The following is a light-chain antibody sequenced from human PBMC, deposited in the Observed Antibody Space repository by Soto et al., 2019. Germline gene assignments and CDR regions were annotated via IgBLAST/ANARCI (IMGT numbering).Light chain of an antibody. J-gene: IGKJ5*01. V-gene: IGKV4-1*01. CDR1: QSVLCSSNNKNY. CDR3: QQYYSTLPIT. Sequence: DIVMTQSPDSLAVSLGERATINCKSSQSVLCSSNNKNYLAWYQQKPGQPPKLLIYWASTRESGVPDRFSGSGSGTDFTLTISSLQAEDVAVYYCQQYYSTLPITFGQGTRLEIK. CDR2: WAS.